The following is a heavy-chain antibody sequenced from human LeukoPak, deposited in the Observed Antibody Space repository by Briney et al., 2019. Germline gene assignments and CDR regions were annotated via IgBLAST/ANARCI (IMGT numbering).Heavy chain of an antibody. D-gene: IGHD4-17*01. CDR3: ARGGDYPFDY. CDR2: INSGGSST. V-gene: IGHV3-74*01. CDR1: GFTFSSYW. J-gene: IGHJ4*02. Sequence: GGSLRLSCAASGFTFSSYWMHWVRQVPGKGLVWVSRINSGGSSTSHADSVKGRFTISRDNAKNTLYLQMNSLRAEDTAVYYCARGGDYPFDYWGQGTLVTVSS.